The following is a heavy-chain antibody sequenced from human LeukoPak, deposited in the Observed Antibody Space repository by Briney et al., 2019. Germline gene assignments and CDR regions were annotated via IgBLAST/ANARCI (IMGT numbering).Heavy chain of an antibody. CDR2: IKQDGSEK. Sequence: GGSLRLSCAASGFTFSSYWMRWVRQTPGKGLEGVANIKQDGSEKYYVDSVKGRFTISRDNARNSVYLEMNSLRAEDTAVYYCASQGSGYDSPIDYWGQGTLVTVSS. J-gene: IGHJ4*02. CDR1: GFTFSSYW. D-gene: IGHD5-12*01. V-gene: IGHV3-7*01. CDR3: ASQGSGYDSPIDY.